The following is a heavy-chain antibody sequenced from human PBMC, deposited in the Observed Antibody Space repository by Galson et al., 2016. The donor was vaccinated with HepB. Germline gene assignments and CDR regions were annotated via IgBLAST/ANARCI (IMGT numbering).Heavy chain of an antibody. D-gene: IGHD1-1*01. V-gene: IGHV4-31*11. CDR1: VGSISSGGYY. CDR2: IYYSRTT. J-gene: IGHJ3*01. Sequence: TLSLTCDVSVGSISSGGYYWSWIRQLPGNGLEWIGYIYYSRTTYYNPSLRSRLSISADTSKNQFSLELSSVTAADTAVYFCARLTSTGTFDAFDVWGQGTMVTVSS. CDR3: ARLTSTGTFDAFDV.